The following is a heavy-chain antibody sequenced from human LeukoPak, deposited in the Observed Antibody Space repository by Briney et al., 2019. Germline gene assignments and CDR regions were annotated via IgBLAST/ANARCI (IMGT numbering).Heavy chain of an antibody. D-gene: IGHD6-13*01. CDR3: ARPRIAAADTDNWFDP. Sequence: GGSLRLSCAASGFTFSSYAMHWVRQAPGKGLEWVAVISYDGSNKYYADSVKGRFTISRDNSKNTLYLQMNSLRAEDTAVYYCARPRIAAADTDNWFDPWGQGTLVTVSS. J-gene: IGHJ5*02. CDR1: GFTFSSYA. V-gene: IGHV3-30-3*01. CDR2: ISYDGSNK.